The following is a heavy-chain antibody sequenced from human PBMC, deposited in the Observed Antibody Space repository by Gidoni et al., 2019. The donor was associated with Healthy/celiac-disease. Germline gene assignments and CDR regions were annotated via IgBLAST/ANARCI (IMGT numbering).Heavy chain of an antibody. CDR2: IRSKAYGGTT. CDR1: GFTFGDYA. V-gene: IGHV3-49*03. J-gene: IGHJ6*02. D-gene: IGHD6-13*01. Sequence: EVQLVESGGGLVQPGRSLRLSCTASGFTFGDYAMSWFRQAPGKGLEWVGFIRSKAYGGTTEYAASVKGRFTISRDDSKSIAYLQMNSLKTEDTAVYYCTRWGIAAANYYYYYGMDVWGQGTTVTVSS. CDR3: TRWGIAAANYYYYYGMDV.